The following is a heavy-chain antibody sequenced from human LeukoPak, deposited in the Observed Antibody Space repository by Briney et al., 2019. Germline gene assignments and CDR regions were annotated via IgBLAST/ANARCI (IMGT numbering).Heavy chain of an antibody. J-gene: IGHJ4*02. CDR3: ARELQSHFDY. Sequence: SETLSLTCTVSGGSISSYYWSWIRRPPGKGLEWIGYIYYSGSTNYNPSLKSRVTISVDTSKNQFSLKLSSVTAADTAVYYCARELQSHFDYWGQGTLVTVSS. CDR2: IYYSGST. CDR1: GGSISSYY. V-gene: IGHV4-59*12. D-gene: IGHD5-24*01.